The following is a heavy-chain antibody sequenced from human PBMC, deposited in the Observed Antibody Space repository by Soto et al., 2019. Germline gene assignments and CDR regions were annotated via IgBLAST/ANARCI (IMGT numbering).Heavy chain of an antibody. CDR1: GGSISSYY. J-gene: IGHJ4*02. Sequence: SETLSLTCTVSGGSISSYYWSWIRQPPGKGLEWIGYIYYSGSTNYNPSLKSRVTISVDTSKNQFSLKLSSVTAADTAVYYCARHCSSTSCYDYWGQGTLVTVSS. D-gene: IGHD2-2*01. CDR3: ARHCSSTSCYDY. CDR2: IYYSGST. V-gene: IGHV4-59*08.